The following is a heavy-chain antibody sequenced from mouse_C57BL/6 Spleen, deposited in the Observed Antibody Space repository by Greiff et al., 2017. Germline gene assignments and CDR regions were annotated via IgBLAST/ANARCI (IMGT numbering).Heavy chain of an antibody. CDR3: ARDGRRGFDY. V-gene: IGHV5-4*01. Sequence: DVKLQESGGGLVKPGGSLKLSCAASGFTFSSYAMSWVRQTPEKRLEWVATISDGGSYTYYPDNVKGRFTISRDNAKNNLYLQMSHLKSEDTAMYYCARDGRRGFDYWGQGTTLTVSS. CDR1: GFTFSSYA. J-gene: IGHJ2*01. D-gene: IGHD3-1*01. CDR2: ISDGGSYT.